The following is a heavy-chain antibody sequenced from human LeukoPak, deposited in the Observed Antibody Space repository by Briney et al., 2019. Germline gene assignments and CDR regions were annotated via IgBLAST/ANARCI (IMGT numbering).Heavy chain of an antibody. V-gene: IGHV3-30*02. D-gene: IGHD5-18*01. J-gene: IGHJ4*02. Sequence: GGSLRLSCAASGFTFSSYGMHWVRQAPGKGLEWVAFIRYDGSNKYYADSVKGRFTISRDNSKNTLYLQMNSLRGDDTAVYYCARDWLTGYIYGPFDYWGQGTLVTVSS. CDR3: ARDWLTGYIYGPFDY. CDR2: IRYDGSNK. CDR1: GFTFSSYG.